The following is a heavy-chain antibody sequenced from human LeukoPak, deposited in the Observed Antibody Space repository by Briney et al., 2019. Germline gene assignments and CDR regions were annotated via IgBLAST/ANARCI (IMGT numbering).Heavy chain of an antibody. Sequence: GGSLRLSCAAPGFTFSSYGMHWVRQAPGKGLEWVAVISYDGSNKYYADSVKGRFTISRDNSKNTLYLQMNSLRAEDTAVYYCAKNRLGSDISDYWGQGTLVTVSS. CDR1: GFTFSSYG. CDR2: ISYDGSNK. CDR3: AKNRLGSDISDY. J-gene: IGHJ4*02. D-gene: IGHD5-12*01. V-gene: IGHV3-30*18.